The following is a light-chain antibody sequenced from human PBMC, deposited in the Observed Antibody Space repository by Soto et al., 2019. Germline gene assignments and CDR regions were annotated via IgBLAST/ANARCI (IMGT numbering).Light chain of an antibody. Sequence: QSVLTQPPSVSGAPGQRVTISCTGSSSNIGAGYDVHWYQQLPGTAPKLLIYGNSNRPSGVPDRCSGSKSGTSASLAITGLHAEDEADYYCQSYDSSLSVVFGGGTKLTVL. V-gene: IGLV1-40*01. J-gene: IGLJ3*02. CDR1: SSNIGAGYD. CDR2: GNS. CDR3: QSYDSSLSVV.